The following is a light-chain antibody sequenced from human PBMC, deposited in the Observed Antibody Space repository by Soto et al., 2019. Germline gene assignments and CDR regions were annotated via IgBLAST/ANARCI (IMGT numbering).Light chain of an antibody. V-gene: IGKV3-15*01. CDR1: QSVSSN. CDR2: GAS. J-gene: IGKJ4*01. Sequence: EIVMTQSPATLSVSPGERATLSCRASQSVSSNLAWYQQKPGQAPRLLIYGASTRATGIPARFSGRGSGTEFTLTISSLQPEDFATYYCQQANSFPLTFGGGTKVDIK. CDR3: QQANSFPLT.